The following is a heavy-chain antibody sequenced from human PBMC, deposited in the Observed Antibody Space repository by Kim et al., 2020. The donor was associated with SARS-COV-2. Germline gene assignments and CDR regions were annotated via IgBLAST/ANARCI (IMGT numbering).Heavy chain of an antibody. V-gene: IGHV3-11*01. CDR3: VRDPNY. CDR2: RSK. J-gene: IGHJ4*02. Sequence: RSKKHADSVSGRFTITRDNAKKSLSLQMSSLTPEDTAVYYCVRDPNYWGQGTLVTVSS.